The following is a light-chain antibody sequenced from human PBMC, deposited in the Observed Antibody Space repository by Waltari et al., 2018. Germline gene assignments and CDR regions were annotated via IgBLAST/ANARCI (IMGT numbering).Light chain of an antibody. CDR2: YAN. CDR1: QGISSY. Sequence: IQMSQSPSSLSASVGDRVTITCRASQGISSYLNWYQQKPGKAPKLLIYYANSLASGGPSRFSGSGSGTEFTLTISSLQPEDFATYYCQQGNSYPPTFGPGTKLDIK. J-gene: IGKJ3*01. CDR3: QQGNSYPPT. V-gene: IGKV1-13*02.